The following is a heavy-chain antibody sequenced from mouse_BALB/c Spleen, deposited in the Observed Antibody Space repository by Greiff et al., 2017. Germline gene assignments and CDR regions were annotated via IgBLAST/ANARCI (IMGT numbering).Heavy chain of an antibody. D-gene: IGHD4-1*01. CDR1: GFAFSSYD. CDR3: ATHLGWFAY. V-gene: IGHV5-12-1*01. Sequence: EVQLVESGGGLVKPGGSLKLSCAASGFAFSSYDMSWVRQTPEKRLEWVAYISSGGGSTYYPDTVKGRFTISRDNAKNTLYLQMSSLKSEDTAMYYCATHLGWFAYWGQGTLVTVSA. CDR2: ISSGGGST. J-gene: IGHJ3*01.